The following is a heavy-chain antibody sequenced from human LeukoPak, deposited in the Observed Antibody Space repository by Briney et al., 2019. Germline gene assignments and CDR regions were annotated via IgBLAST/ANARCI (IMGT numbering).Heavy chain of an antibody. CDR1: GYTFTGYY. CDR3: AREVSNQTEYYFDY. Sequence: ASVKVSCKASGYTFTGYYMHWVRQAPGQGLEWMGWINPNSGGTNYAQKFQGRVTMTRDTSISTAYMELSRLRPDDTAVYYCAREVSNQTEYYFDYWGQGTLVTVSS. CDR2: INPNSGGT. D-gene: IGHD1-14*01. V-gene: IGHV1-2*02. J-gene: IGHJ4*02.